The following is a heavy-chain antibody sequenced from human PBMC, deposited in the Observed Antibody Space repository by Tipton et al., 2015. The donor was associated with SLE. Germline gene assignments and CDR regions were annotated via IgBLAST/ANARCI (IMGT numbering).Heavy chain of an antibody. J-gene: IGHJ4*02. Sequence: LRLSCTVSGGSISSHYWSWIRQPPGKGLEWIGSIYYSGSTYYNPSLKSRVTISVDTSKNQFSLKLSSVTAADTAVYYCARGRWFGDYWGQGTLVTVSS. CDR3: ARGRWFGDY. CDR2: IYYSGST. D-gene: IGHD3-10*01. CDR1: GGSISSHY. V-gene: IGHV4-59*11.